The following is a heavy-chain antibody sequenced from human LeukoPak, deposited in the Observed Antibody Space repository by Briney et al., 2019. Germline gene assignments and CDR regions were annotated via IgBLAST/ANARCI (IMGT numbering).Heavy chain of an antibody. Sequence: GGSLRLSCAASGFTFSSYAMSWVRQAPGKGLEWVSGISGSGDSSSGDTTYYADSVKGRFTISRDTSKNTPYLQMNSLRAEDTAVYYCAKWRGPPRVLLWFGECFDYWGQGTLVTVSS. J-gene: IGHJ4*02. CDR2: ISGSGDSSSGDTT. CDR3: AKWRGPPRVLLWFGECFDY. D-gene: IGHD3-10*01. V-gene: IGHV3-23*01. CDR1: GFTFSSYA.